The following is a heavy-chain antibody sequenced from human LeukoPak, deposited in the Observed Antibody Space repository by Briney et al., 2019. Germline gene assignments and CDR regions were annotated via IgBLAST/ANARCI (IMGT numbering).Heavy chain of an antibody. CDR1: GFTFSSYA. Sequence: ARSLRLSCAASGFTFSSYAMHWVRQAPGKGLEWVAVISYDGNNKYYADSVKGRFAISRDNSKNTMYLQMNSLRAEDTAVYDCASDPSDYGDYSFLDYWGQGTLVTVSS. CDR2: ISYDGNNK. CDR3: ASDPSDYGDYSFLDY. J-gene: IGHJ4*02. V-gene: IGHV3-30*09. D-gene: IGHD4-17*01.